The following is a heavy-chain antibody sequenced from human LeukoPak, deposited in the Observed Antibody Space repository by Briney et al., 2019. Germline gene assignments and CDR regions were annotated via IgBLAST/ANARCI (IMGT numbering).Heavy chain of an antibody. CDR2: ISGSGGST. D-gene: IGHD1-26*01. Sequence: GGSLRLSCAASGFTFSSYAMSWVRQAPGKGLEWVSAISGSGGSTYYADSVKGRFTISRDNSKNTLYLQMNSLGAEDTAVYYCAKDGIPPYYYYGMDVWGQGTTVTVSS. CDR3: AKDGIPPYYYYGMDV. CDR1: GFTFSSYA. J-gene: IGHJ6*02. V-gene: IGHV3-23*01.